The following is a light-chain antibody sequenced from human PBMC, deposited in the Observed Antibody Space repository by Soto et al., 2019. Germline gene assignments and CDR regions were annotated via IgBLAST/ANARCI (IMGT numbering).Light chain of an antibody. V-gene: IGLV2-14*01. CDR2: EVS. Sequence: QSALTQPASVSGSPGQSITISCTGTSSDVGGYNYVSWYQQHPGKAPKLIIYEVSNRPSGVSNRFSGSKSGNTASLTISWPQAEYEADYSCSSYTSSSTRVFGGGTKLTVL. CDR1: SSDVGGYNY. J-gene: IGLJ2*01. CDR3: SSYTSSSTRV.